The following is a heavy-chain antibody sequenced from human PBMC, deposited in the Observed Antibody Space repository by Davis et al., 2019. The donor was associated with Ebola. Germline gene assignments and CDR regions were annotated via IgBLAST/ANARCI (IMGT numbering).Heavy chain of an antibody. Sequence: ASVKVSCKASGYTFTSYGISWVRQAPGQGLEWIGWISAHSDSTNYAQRVQGRVFMTKDTSTSTAYMELRSLRSDDTAVYYCARDLYTSSWYPDAFDIWGQGTMVTVSS. CDR1: GYTFTSYG. V-gene: IGHV1-18*04. D-gene: IGHD6-13*01. CDR3: ARDLYTSSWYPDAFDI. J-gene: IGHJ3*02. CDR2: ISAHSDST.